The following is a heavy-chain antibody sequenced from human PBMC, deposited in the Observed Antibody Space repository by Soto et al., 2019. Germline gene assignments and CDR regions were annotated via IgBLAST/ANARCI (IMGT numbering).Heavy chain of an antibody. V-gene: IGHV3-30-3*01. CDR1: GVTFSSYA. CDR3: ARDRGQLVISSYYYYGMDV. J-gene: IGHJ6*02. CDR2: ISYDGSNK. Sequence: QVQLVESGGGVVQPGRSLRLSCAASGVTFSSYAMHWVRQAPGKGLEWVAVISYDGSNKYYADSVKGRFTISRDNSKNTLYLQINSLRAEDTAVYYCARDRGQLVISSYYYYGMDVWGQGTTVTVSS. D-gene: IGHD6-6*01.